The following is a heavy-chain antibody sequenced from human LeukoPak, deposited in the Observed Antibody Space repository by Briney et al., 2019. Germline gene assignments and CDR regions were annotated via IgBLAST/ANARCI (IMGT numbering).Heavy chain of an antibody. Sequence: PGGSLRLSCAASGFTFSSYSMNWVRQAPGKGLEWASYSSSGSSTIYYADSVKGRFTISRDNAKNSLCLQMNSLRDEDTAVYYCARENIVVVTAIRDAFDIWGQGTMVTVSS. CDR3: ARENIVVVTAIRDAFDI. V-gene: IGHV3-48*02. CDR1: GFTFSSYS. CDR2: SSSGSSTI. D-gene: IGHD2-21*02. J-gene: IGHJ3*02.